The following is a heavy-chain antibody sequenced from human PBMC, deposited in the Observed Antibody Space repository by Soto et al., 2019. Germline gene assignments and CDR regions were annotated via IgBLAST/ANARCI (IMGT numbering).Heavy chain of an antibody. V-gene: IGHV1-3*01. CDR2: INAGNGNT. J-gene: IGHJ5*02. Sequence: ASVKVSCKASGYTFTSYAMHWVRQAPGQRLEWMGWINAGNGNTKYSQKFQGRVTITRDTSASTAYMELSSLRSEDTAVYYCASLGYCSSTSCYTDPLNWFDPWGQGTLVT. CDR1: GYTFTSYA. D-gene: IGHD2-2*02. CDR3: ASLGYCSSTSCYTDPLNWFDP.